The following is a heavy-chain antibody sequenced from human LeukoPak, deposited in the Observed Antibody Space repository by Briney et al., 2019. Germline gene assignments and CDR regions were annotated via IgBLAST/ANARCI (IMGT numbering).Heavy chain of an antibody. CDR2: ISSGSSYI. D-gene: IGHD3-22*01. CDR3: TTLHYYDSSGSAALDI. Sequence: GGSLRLSCAASGFTFSSYSMNWVRQAPGKRLEWVSSISSGSSYIYYADSVKGRFTISRDNAKNSLYLQMNSLKTEDTAVYYCTTLHYYDSSGSAALDIWGQGTMVTVSS. CDR1: GFTFSSYS. V-gene: IGHV3-21*03. J-gene: IGHJ3*02.